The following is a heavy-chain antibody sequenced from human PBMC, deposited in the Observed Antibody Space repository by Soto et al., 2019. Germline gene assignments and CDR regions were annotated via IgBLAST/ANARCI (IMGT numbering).Heavy chain of an antibody. D-gene: IGHD1-1*01. CDR3: ARGRYGDY. V-gene: IGHV1-18*01. CDR2: ISAHNGNT. J-gene: IGHJ4*02. CDR1: GYAFTTYG. Sequence: QVHLVQSGAEVKKPGASVKVSCKGSGYAFTTYGITWVRQAPGQGLEWMGWISAHNGNTNYAHKLQGRVTVTRDTSTRPAYMELRGLSADDAAGYYCARGRYGDYWGQGALVTVSS.